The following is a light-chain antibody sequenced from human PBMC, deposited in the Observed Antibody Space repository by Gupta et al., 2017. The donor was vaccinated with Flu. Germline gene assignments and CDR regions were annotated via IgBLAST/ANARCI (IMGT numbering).Light chain of an antibody. CDR2: DAF. J-gene: IGKJ4*01. CDR1: QNLDSD. CDR3: QQCHSWSLA. Sequence: ENVLTQSPATLSLFPGERATLSCRASQNLDSDLAWYQQKPGQPPRLLMSDAFKRAPGIPARFSGGGSGTDFTLTIDSLEPEDFAVYYCQQCHSWSLAFGGGTKV. V-gene: IGKV3-11*01.